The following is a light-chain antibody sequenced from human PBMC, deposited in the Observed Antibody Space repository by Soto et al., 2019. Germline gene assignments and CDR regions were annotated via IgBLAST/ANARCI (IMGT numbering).Light chain of an antibody. CDR1: QSISSY. V-gene: IGKV1-39*01. J-gene: IGKJ1*01. Sequence: DIQMTQSPSSLSASVGDRVTITCRASQSISSYLNWYQQKPGKAPKLLIYAASSLQSRVPSRFSGSGSGTDFTLTISSLQPEDFATYYSQQSYSTLWTFGQGTKVEIK. CDR2: AAS. CDR3: QQSYSTLWT.